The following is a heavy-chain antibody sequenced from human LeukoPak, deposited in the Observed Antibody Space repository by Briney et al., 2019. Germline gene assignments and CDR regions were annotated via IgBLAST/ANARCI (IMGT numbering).Heavy chain of an antibody. CDR3: VTYYFDSSGPKKNY. D-gene: IGHD3-22*01. J-gene: IGHJ4*02. V-gene: IGHV4-39*07. Sequence: SETLSLTCTVSGGSISSSSYYWSWIRQPPGKGLEWIGEINHSGSTNYNPSLKSRVTISVDTSKKQFSLKLSSVTAADTAVYYCVTYYFDSSGPKKNYWGQGTLVTVSS. CDR2: INHSGST. CDR1: GGSISSSSYY.